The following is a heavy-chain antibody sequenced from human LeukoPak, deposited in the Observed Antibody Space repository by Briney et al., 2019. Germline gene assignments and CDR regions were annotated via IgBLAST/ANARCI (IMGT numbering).Heavy chain of an antibody. D-gene: IGHD5-12*01. CDR3: ARDDYSGYAPQTHYYYYYMDV. CDR1: GGTFSSYA. CDR2: IIPIFGTA. J-gene: IGHJ6*03. V-gene: IGHV1-69*13. Sequence: GASVKVSCKASGGTFSSYAISWVRQAPGRGLEWMGGIIPIFGTANYAQKFQGRVTITADESTSTAYMELSSLRSEDTAVYYCARDDYSGYAPQTHYYYYYMDVWGKGTTVTVSS.